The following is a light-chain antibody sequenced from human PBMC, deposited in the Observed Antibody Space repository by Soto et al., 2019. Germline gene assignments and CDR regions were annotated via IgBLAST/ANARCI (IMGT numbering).Light chain of an antibody. Sequence: EIVLTQSPATLSLSPGERATISCRASRSVSSYLAWYQQKPGQAPRLLIYDASNRATGIPARFSGSGSGTDFTLTFSSLEPEDFAVYYCQQRGNWPPWTFGQGTKV. J-gene: IGKJ1*01. CDR2: DAS. CDR1: RSVSSY. V-gene: IGKV3-11*01. CDR3: QQRGNWPPWT.